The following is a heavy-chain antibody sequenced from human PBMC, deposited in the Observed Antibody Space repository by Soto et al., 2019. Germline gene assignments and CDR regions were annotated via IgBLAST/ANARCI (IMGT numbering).Heavy chain of an antibody. CDR1: GFTVSSNY. J-gene: IGHJ4*02. D-gene: IGHD6-19*01. V-gene: IGHV3-66*01. Sequence: EVQLVESGGGLVQPGGSLRLSCAASGFTVSSNYMSWVRQAPGKGLEWVSVMHSGGSTYYADSVKGRFTISRDNSKNTLYLQMNSLRAEDTAVYYCAAQQWLAADFDYWGQRTLVTVSS. CDR2: MHSGGST. CDR3: AAQQWLAADFDY.